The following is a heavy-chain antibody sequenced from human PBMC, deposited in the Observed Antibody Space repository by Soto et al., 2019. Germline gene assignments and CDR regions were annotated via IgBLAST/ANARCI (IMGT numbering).Heavy chain of an antibody. CDR3: ARGLSALPSYLDY. CDR2: ISWNSGNI. V-gene: IGHV3-9*01. D-gene: IGHD3-16*01. J-gene: IGHJ4*02. Sequence: EVQLVESGGGLVQPGRSLRLSCVASGFTFDDYVMHWVRQVPGKGLEWVSGISWNSGNIDYADSVKGRFTISRDNAMNSLYLQMNRPRPEDTALYYCARGLSALPSYLDYWGQGTLVTVSS. CDR1: GFTFDDYV.